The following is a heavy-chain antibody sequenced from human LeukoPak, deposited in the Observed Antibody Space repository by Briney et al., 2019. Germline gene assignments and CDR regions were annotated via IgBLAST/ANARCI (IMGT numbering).Heavy chain of an antibody. V-gene: IGHV1-69*05. J-gene: IGHJ4*02. CDR1: GGTFSSYA. Sequence: SVKVSCKASGGTFSSYAISWVRQAPGQGLEWMGGIIPIFGTANYAQKFQGRVTITTDESTSTAYMELSSLRSEDTAVYYYASRGWGYCSSTSCYQGGYYFDYWGQGTLVTVSS. CDR3: ASRGWGYCSSTSCYQGGYYFDY. CDR2: IIPIFGTA. D-gene: IGHD2-2*01.